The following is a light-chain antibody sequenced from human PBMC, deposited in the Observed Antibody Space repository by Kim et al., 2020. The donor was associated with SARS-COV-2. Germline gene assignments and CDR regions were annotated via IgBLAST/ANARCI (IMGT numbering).Light chain of an antibody. J-gene: IGLJ3*02. V-gene: IGLV4-69*01. Sequence: ASVKMSCTLSSGHSRYANAWHQQQAEKGPRFLMKLNSDGSNNKGNRGPDRVSGSNSGAERYLTIPSLQSEDEADYYCQTWGTGFWVFGGGTQLTVL. CDR1: SGHSRYA. CDR3: QTWGTGFWV. CDR2: LNSDGSN.